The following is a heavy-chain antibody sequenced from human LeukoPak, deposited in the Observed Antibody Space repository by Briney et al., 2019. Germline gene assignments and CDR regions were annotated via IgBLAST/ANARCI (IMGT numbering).Heavy chain of an antibody. CDR3: AKKPVGYYYMDV. J-gene: IGHJ6*03. Sequence: GGSLRLSCAASGFTFSSYWMSWVRQAPGKGLEWVANIKQDGSEKYYVDSVKGRFTISRDNAKNSLYLQMNSLRAEHTAVYYCAKKPVGYYYMDVWGNGTTVTISS. CDR2: IKQDGSEK. CDR1: GFTFSSYW. V-gene: IGHV3-7*01.